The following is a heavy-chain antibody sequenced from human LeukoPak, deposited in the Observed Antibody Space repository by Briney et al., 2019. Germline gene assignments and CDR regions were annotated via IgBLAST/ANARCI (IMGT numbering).Heavy chain of an antibody. CDR3: SREAYCGRDCYPGSGY. Sequence: GGSLRLSCTASGFTFGDYAMSWVRQAPGKGLEWVGFIRRKAYGGTTEYAASVKGRFTISRDDSNSITYLQMNSLKTEDTAVYYCSREAYCGRDCYPGSGYWGQGTLVTVSS. J-gene: IGHJ4*02. CDR2: IRRKAYGGTT. D-gene: IGHD2-21*02. V-gene: IGHV3-49*04. CDR1: GFTFGDYA.